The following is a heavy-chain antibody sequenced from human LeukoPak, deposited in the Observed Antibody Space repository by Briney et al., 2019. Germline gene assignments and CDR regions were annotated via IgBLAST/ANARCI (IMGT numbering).Heavy chain of an antibody. CDR3: ARVPSYSRDGPDY. V-gene: IGHV1-8*01. D-gene: IGHD6-13*01. CDR2: MNPNSGNT. J-gene: IGHJ4*02. Sequence: ASVKVSCKASGYTFTSYDINWVRQATGQGLEWRGWMNPNSGNTGYAQKFQGRVTMTRNTSISTAYMELSSLRSEDTAVYYCARVPSYSRDGPDYCGQGTQVTVSS. CDR1: GYTFTSYD.